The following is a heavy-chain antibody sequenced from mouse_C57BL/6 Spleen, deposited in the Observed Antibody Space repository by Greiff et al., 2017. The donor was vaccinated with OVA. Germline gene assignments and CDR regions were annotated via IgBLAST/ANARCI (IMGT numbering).Heavy chain of an antibody. CDR2: IWSGGST. Sequence: VKLLQSGPGLVQPSQSLSITCTVSGFSLTSYGVHWVRQSPGKGLEWLGVIWSGGSTDYNAAFISRPSISKDNSKSQVFFKMNSLQADYTAIYYCARNLISSLRAGWYFDVWGTGTTVTVSS. D-gene: IGHD3-3*01. CDR1: GFSLTSYG. CDR3: ARNLISSLRAGWYFDV. J-gene: IGHJ1*03. V-gene: IGHV2-2*01.